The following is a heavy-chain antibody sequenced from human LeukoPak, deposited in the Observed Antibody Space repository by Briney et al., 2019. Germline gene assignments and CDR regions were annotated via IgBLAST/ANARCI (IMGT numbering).Heavy chain of an antibody. Sequence: GGSLRLSCAASGFTFSDYWIHWVRQAPGKGLVWVSRINTDGSITNYADSVKGRFSISRDNAKNTLYLQMSSLRAEDTAVYYCAREEDYGDYFDYWGQGTLVTVSS. D-gene: IGHD4-17*01. J-gene: IGHJ4*02. CDR2: INTDGSIT. CDR1: GFTFSDYW. CDR3: AREEDYGDYFDY. V-gene: IGHV3-74*01.